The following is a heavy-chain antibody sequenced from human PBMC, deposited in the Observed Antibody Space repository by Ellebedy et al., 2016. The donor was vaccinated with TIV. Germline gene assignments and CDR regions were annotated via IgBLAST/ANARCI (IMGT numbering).Heavy chain of an antibody. Sequence: AASVKVSCKASGYSFNTYDINWVRQATGQGLEWMGWKNPNTGNTGYAQKFQGSVTITRNTSISTVYMELSSLRPDDTGVYFCARGTGSGSYFNYWGQGTLVTVSS. CDR1: GYSFNTYD. D-gene: IGHD1-26*01. V-gene: IGHV1-8*03. J-gene: IGHJ4*02. CDR2: KNPNTGNT. CDR3: ARGTGSGSYFNY.